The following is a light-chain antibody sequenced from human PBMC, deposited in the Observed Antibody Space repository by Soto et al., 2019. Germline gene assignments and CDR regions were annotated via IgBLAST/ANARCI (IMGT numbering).Light chain of an antibody. J-gene: IGKJ3*01. CDR1: QSVSSSY. Sequence: EIVLTQSPGTLSLSPGERATLSCRASQSVSSSYLAWYQQKPGQAPRPLIYGASSMANGIPDRFSGSGSGTVFTLTISRLEPEDLAVYYCQQYGSSPSFGPGTKVDIK. CDR3: QQYGSSPS. CDR2: GAS. V-gene: IGKV3-20*01.